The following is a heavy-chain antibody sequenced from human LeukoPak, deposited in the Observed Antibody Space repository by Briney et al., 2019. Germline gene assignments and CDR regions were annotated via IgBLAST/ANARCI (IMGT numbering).Heavy chain of an antibody. J-gene: IGHJ4*02. V-gene: IGHV3-30-3*01. CDR1: GFTFSSYA. CDR3: ARGGYYYDSSIDY. D-gene: IGHD3-22*01. Sequence: PGGSLRLSCAAPGFTFSSYAMHWVRQAPGKGLEWVAVISYDGSNKYYADSVKGRFTISRDNSKNTLYLQMNSLRAEDTAVYYCARGGYYYDSSIDYWGQGTLVTVSS. CDR2: ISYDGSNK.